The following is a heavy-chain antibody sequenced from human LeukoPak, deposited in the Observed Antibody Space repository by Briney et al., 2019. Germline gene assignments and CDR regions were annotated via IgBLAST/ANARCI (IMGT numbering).Heavy chain of an antibody. D-gene: IGHD2-2*01. V-gene: IGHV3-33*01. CDR3: ARDLCSSTSCYAFYLDY. CDR1: GFTFSSYG. Sequence: PGGSLRLSCAASGFTFSSYGMHWVRQAPGKGLEWVAVIWYDGSNKYYADSVKGRFTISRDNSKNTLYLQMNSLRAEDTAVYYCARDLCSSTSCYAFYLDYWGQGTLVTASS. J-gene: IGHJ4*02. CDR2: IWYDGSNK.